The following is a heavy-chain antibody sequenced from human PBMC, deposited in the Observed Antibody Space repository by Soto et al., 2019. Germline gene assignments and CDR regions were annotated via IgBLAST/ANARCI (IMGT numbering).Heavy chain of an antibody. J-gene: IGHJ3*02. D-gene: IGHD6-19*01. CDR2: IWYDGSNK. V-gene: IGHV3-33*01. CDR3: ARDRVAGHDAFDI. Sequence: LRLSCAASGFTFSSYGMHWVRQAPGKGLEWVAVIWYDGSNKYYADSVKGRFTISRDNSKNTLYLQMNSLRAEDTAVYYCARDRVAGHDAFDIWGQGTMVTVSS. CDR1: GFTFSSYG.